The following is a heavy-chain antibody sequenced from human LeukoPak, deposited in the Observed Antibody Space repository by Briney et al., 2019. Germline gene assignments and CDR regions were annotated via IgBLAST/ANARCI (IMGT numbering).Heavy chain of an antibody. CDR1: GFTFSDYY. V-gene: IGHV3-11*04. J-gene: IGHJ4*02. CDR2: ISSSGSTI. Sequence: GGSLRLSCAASGFTFSDYYMSWIRQAPGKGLEWVSYISSSGSTIYYADSVKGRFTISSDNAKNPLYLQMNSLRAEDTAVYYCARDGRGITPTYYFDYWGQGTLVTVSS. D-gene: IGHD3-10*01. CDR3: ARDGRGITPTYYFDY.